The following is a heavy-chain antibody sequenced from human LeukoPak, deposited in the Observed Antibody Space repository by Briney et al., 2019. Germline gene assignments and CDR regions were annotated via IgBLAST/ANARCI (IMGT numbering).Heavy chain of an antibody. CDR2: INPNSGGT. D-gene: IGHD6-19*01. Sequence: ASVKVSCKASGYTFTGYYMHWVRQAPGQGLEWMGWINPNSGGTNYAQKFQGRVTMTRDTSISTAHMELSRLRSDDTAVYYCATLDIAVAGIGRAEGPDYWGQGTLVTVSS. V-gene: IGHV1-2*02. CDR1: GYTFTGYY. CDR3: ATLDIAVAGIGRAEGPDY. J-gene: IGHJ4*02.